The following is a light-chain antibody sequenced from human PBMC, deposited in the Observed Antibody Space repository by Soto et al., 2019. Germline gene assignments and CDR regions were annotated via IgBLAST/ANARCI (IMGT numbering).Light chain of an antibody. Sequence: EIVMTQSPATLSVSPGERATLSCRASQSVSSNLAWYQQKPGQAPRLLIYGAFTRATGIPARFSGSGSGTEFTLTISSLQSEDFAVYYCQQYNNWPPPLHTFGQGTKLEIK. J-gene: IGKJ2*01. V-gene: IGKV3-15*01. CDR3: QQYNNWPPPLHT. CDR1: QSVSSN. CDR2: GAF.